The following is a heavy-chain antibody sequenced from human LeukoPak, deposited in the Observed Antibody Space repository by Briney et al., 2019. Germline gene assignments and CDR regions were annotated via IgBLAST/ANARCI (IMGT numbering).Heavy chain of an antibody. J-gene: IGHJ6*03. Sequence: SETLSLTCTVSGGSISSYYWSWIRQPPGKGLEWIGYIYYSGGTNYNPSLKSRVTISVDTSKNQFSLKLTSVTAADTAVYYCARSSEGRYYYDSSGYSYYYYYMDVWGKGATVTISS. V-gene: IGHV4-59*01. CDR2: IYYSGGT. CDR3: ARSSEGRYYYDSSGYSYYYYYMDV. D-gene: IGHD3-22*01. CDR1: GGSISSYY.